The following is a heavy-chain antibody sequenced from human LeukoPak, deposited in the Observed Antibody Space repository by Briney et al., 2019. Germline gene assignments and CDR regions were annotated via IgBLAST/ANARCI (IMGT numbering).Heavy chain of an antibody. V-gene: IGHV3-48*01. CDR1: GFTFSSYS. D-gene: IGHD2-2*01. CDR2: ISSSSSTI. CDR3: ARDLGRGDIVVVPAATRRGY. J-gene: IGHJ4*02. Sequence: GGSLRLSCAASGFTFSSYSMNWVRQAPGKGLEWVSYISSSSSTIYYADSVKGRFTISRDKAKNPLYLQMNSLRAEDTAVYYCARDLGRGDIVVVPAATRRGYWGQGTLVTVSS.